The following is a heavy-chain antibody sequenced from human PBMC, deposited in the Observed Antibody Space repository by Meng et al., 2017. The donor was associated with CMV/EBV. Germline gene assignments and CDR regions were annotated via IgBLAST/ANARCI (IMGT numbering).Heavy chain of an antibody. Sequence: GESLKISCVVSGFTLKTQMMTWVRQAPGKGLEWVAGLGGAGGITLYADSVKGRFTISRDNSKNTLYLEMNSLRADDTALYFCAKDPIAHAGSYFDSWGQGTLVTVSS. CDR1: GFTLKTQM. CDR3: AKDPIAHAGSYFDS. D-gene: IGHD2-15*01. J-gene: IGHJ4*02. CDR2: LGGAGGIT. V-gene: IGHV3-23*01.